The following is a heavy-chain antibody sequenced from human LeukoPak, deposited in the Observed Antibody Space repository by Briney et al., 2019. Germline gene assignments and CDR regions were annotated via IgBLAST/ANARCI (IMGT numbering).Heavy chain of an antibody. D-gene: IGHD2-15*01. J-gene: IGHJ6*03. CDR3: ARHLGYCGGGSCYSYYYYMDV. CDR1: GFTFSSYW. CDR2: IKQDGSEK. V-gene: IGHV3-7*01. Sequence: GGSLRLSCAASGFTFSSYWMSWVRQAPGKGLEWVANIKQDGSEKYYVDSVKGRFTISRDNAKNSLYLQMNNLRAEDMAVYYCARHLGYCGGGSCYSYYYYMDVWGKGTTVTVSS.